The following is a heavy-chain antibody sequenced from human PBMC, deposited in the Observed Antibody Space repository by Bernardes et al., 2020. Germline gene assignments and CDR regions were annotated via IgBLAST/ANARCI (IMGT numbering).Heavy chain of an antibody. CDR1: GFTFSSYG. J-gene: IGHJ6*03. CDR2: ISYDGNNK. CDR3: AKDSRFSDSWSGYYNYYYSYMDV. V-gene: IGHV3-30*18. D-gene: IGHD3-3*01. Sequence: GGSLRLSCAASGFTFSSYGMHWVRQAPGKGLEWVTVISYDGNNKYYADSVKGRFTISRDNSKNTLYLQMNSLRAEDTAVYYCAKDSRFSDSWSGYYNYYYSYMDVWGKGTTVTVS.